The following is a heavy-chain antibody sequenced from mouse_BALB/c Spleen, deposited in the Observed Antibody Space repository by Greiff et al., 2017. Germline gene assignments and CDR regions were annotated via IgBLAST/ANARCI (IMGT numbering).Heavy chain of an antibody. Sequence: EVQLQQSGPELVKPGASVKIPCKASGYTFTDYNMDWVKQSHGKSLEWIGDINPNNGGTIYNQKFKGKATLTVDKSSSTAYMELRSLTSEDTAVYYCARGYYGYDVSFFDYWGQGTTLTVSS. J-gene: IGHJ2*01. D-gene: IGHD2-2*01. CDR2: INPNNGGT. CDR1: GYTFTDYN. CDR3: ARGYYGYDVSFFDY. V-gene: IGHV1-18*01.